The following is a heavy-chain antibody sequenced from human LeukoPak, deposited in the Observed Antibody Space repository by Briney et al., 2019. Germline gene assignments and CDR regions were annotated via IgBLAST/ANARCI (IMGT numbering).Heavy chain of an antibody. J-gene: IGHJ3*02. CDR1: GGSISSYY. CDR2: IYYSGSH. Sequence: PSETLSLICTVSGGSISSYYWSWIRQPPGKGLEEMGYIYYSGSHNYNPSLTSQVTISVDTSKNQFCLKLSSVTAADTAVYYCARDSYIVGAFDIWGQGTMVTVSS. V-gene: IGHV4-59*01. CDR3: ARDSYIVGAFDI. D-gene: IGHD3-16*02.